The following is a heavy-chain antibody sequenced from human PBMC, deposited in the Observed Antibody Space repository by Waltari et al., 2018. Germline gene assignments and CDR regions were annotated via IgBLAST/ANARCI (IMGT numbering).Heavy chain of an antibody. V-gene: IGHV3-23*01. CDR1: GFPFFYHT. Sequence: EVQLLESGGDLVEPGGSLRLSCVASGFPFFYHTLNWVRQAPGKGLEWVSAIKGNGVDTYYADSVRGRFTVSRDNSQYALYLHMTDLRAEDTAVYFCARDGLGAPPGDDYWGRGTLVTVSS. J-gene: IGHJ4*02. CDR3: ARDGLGAPPGDDY. D-gene: IGHD1-26*01. CDR2: IKGNGVDT.